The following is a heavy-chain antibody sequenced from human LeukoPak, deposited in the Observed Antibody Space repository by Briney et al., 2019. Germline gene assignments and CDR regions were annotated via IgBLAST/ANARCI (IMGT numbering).Heavy chain of an antibody. Sequence: GGSLRLSCAASGFTFSSYPMSWVRQSPGKGLEWVSSLPPTGDSTYYADSVKGRFTISRDNSKNTLYLQMNTLRAEDTAIYYCAKGRYSDSPYLGGYWGQGTLVTVSS. V-gene: IGHV3-23*01. D-gene: IGHD3-16*01. CDR1: GFTFSSYP. CDR3: AKGRYSDSPYLGGY. J-gene: IGHJ4*02. CDR2: LPPTGDST.